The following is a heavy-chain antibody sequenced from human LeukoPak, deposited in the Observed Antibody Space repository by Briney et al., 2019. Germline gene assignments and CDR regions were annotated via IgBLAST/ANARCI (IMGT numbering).Heavy chain of an antibody. J-gene: IGHJ4*02. V-gene: IGHV3-48*01. CDR1: GFTFSSYS. Sequence: GGSLRLSCAASGFTFSSYSMNWVRQAPGKGLEWVSYISSGSSTIYYADSVKGRFTISRDNSKNTLYLQVNSLRAEDTAVYYCAKGGKWDVTPFDYWGQGTLVTVSS. CDR2: ISSGSSTI. CDR3: AKGGKWDVTPFDY. D-gene: IGHD1-26*01.